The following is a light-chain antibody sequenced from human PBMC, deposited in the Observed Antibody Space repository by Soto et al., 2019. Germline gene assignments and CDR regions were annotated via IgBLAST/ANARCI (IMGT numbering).Light chain of an antibody. CDR2: SVS. V-gene: IGKV3-20*01. CDR1: QSVDSNS. CDR3: LHHGSSLWT. J-gene: IGKJ1*01. Sequence: IVLAQSPGTLCLSPGEIGTLSFRGSQSVDSNSLAWYQQKPGQTPRLLIYSVSSRATGIPDRFSGSGSGTDFTLTISRLEPEDFAMYYCLHHGSSLWTFGQGTKVDIK.